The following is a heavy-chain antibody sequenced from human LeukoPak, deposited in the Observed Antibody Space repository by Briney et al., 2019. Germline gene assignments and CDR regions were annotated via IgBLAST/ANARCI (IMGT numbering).Heavy chain of an antibody. D-gene: IGHD3-10*01. V-gene: IGHV4-4*07. J-gene: IGHJ6*02. CDR1: GGSISSYY. Sequence: PSETLSLTCTVSGGSISSYYWSWIRQPAGKGLEWIGRIYTSGSTNYNPSLKSRVTMSIDTSKNQFSLKLSSVTAADTAVYYCARDGLSGSGSGGYYYYGMDAWGQGTTVTVSS. CDR3: ARDGLSGSGSGGYYYYGMDA. CDR2: IYTSGST.